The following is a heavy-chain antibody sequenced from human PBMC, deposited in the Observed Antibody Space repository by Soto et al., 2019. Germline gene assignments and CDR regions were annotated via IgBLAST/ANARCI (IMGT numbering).Heavy chain of an antibody. CDR1: GGTFSSYA. CDR2: IIPIFGTA. D-gene: IGHD5-12*01. Sequence: QVQLVQSGAEVKKPGSSVKVSCKASGGTFSSYAISWVRQAPGQGLEWMGGIIPIFGTANYAQKFQGRVTITADKSTRAAYREVGGVGSGETAGYCCARWGGEGDIVATPRGQYYFDYWGQGTLVTVSS. J-gene: IGHJ4*02. CDR3: ARWGGEGDIVATPRGQYYFDY. V-gene: IGHV1-69*06.